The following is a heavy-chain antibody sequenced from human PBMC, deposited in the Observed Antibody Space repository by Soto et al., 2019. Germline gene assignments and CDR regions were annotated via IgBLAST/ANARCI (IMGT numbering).Heavy chain of an antibody. J-gene: IGHJ5*02. Sequence: QVQLVQSGAEVKKPGASMKVSCKSFGDTFSSQYIHWVRQAPGQSLEWVGLINPGRATTTISQKFLGRVTLTSETSTRTVYMELSSLRSDDTAIYFCVGGADLEGPYNWFDPWGQGTLVTVSS. CDR3: VGGADLEGPYNWFDP. D-gene: IGHD3-3*01. CDR1: GDTFSSQY. CDR2: INPGRATT. V-gene: IGHV1-46*01.